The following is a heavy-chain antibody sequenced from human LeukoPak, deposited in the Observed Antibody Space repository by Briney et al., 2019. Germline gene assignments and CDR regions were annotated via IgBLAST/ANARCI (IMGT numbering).Heavy chain of an antibody. Sequence: KPSETLSLTCTVSGGSISSGSYYWSWIRQPAGKGLEWIGRIYTSGSTHYNPSLKSRVTISVDTSKNQFSLKLSSVTAADTAVYYCARGARLGYCSGGSCRYFDYWGQGTLVTVSS. D-gene: IGHD2-15*01. CDR2: IYTSGST. CDR3: ARGARLGYCSGGSCRYFDY. V-gene: IGHV4-61*02. CDR1: GGSISSGSYY. J-gene: IGHJ4*02.